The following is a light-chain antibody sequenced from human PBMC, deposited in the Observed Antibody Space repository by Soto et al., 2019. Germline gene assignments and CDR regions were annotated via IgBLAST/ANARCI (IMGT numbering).Light chain of an antibody. Sequence: HSVRNQPASVSGSPGQSITISCTGTSSDVGGYNYVSWYQQHPGKAPKLMIYDVSNRPSGVSNRFSGSKSGNTASLTISGLQAEDEADYYCSSYTSSSPYVFGTGTKVTVL. CDR1: SSDVGGYNY. J-gene: IGLJ1*01. CDR2: DVS. CDR3: SSYTSSSPYV. V-gene: IGLV2-14*01.